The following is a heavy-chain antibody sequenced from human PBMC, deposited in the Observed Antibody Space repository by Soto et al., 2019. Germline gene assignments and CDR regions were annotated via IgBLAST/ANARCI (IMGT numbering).Heavy chain of an antibody. V-gene: IGHV3-48*01. CDR2: ISSSSSTI. CDR1: GFTFSSYS. D-gene: IGHD3-22*01. J-gene: IGHJ4*02. CDR3: ARPGPHYYDSSGPVG. Sequence: PGGSLRLSCAASGFTFSSYSMNWVRQAPGKGLEWVSYISSSSSTIYYADSVKGRFTISRDNAKNPLYLQMNSLRAEDTAVYYCARPGPHYYDSSGPVGWGQGTLVTVSS.